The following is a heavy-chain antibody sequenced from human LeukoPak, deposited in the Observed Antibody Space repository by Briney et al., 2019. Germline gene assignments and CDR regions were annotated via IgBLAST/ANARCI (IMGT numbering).Heavy chain of an antibody. CDR2: IYYSGST. CDR3: ARDRGDYGDFNWFDL. J-gene: IGHJ5*02. D-gene: IGHD4-17*01. V-gene: IGHV4-59*01. Sequence: PSETLSLTCTVSGGSISSYYWSWIRQPPGKGLEWIGYIYYSGSTNYNPSLKSRVTISVDTSKNQFSLKLSSVTAADTAVYYCARDRGDYGDFNWFDLWGQGTLVTVSS. CDR1: GGSISSYY.